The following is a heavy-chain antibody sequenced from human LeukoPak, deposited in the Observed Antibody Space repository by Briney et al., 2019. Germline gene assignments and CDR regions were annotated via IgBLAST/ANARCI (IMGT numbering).Heavy chain of an antibody. Sequence: GGSLRLSCAASGFTFSSYGMHWVRQAPGKGLEWVAVIWYGGSNKYYADSVKGRFTISRDNSKNTLYLQMNSLRAEDTAVYYCAKQGTVRGAFDIWGQGTMVTVSS. J-gene: IGHJ3*02. V-gene: IGHV3-30*02. CDR2: IWYGGSNK. D-gene: IGHD4-11*01. CDR3: AKQGTVRGAFDI. CDR1: GFTFSSYG.